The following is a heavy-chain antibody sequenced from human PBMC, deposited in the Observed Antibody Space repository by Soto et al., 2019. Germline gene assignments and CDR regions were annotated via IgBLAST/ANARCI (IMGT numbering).Heavy chain of an antibody. CDR2: INPSGGRT. CDR1: GYTFTHHY. V-gene: IGHV1-46*01. D-gene: IGHD4-17*01. Sequence: ASVKVSCKASGYTFTHHYIHWVRQAPGQGLDWVGVINPSGGRTNYAQKFQGRVTMTGDTSTRTVYMELSSLRSEDTAVYYCARDHDYGDDVVYYYGMDVWGQGTTVTVSS. J-gene: IGHJ6*02. CDR3: ARDHDYGDDVVYYYGMDV.